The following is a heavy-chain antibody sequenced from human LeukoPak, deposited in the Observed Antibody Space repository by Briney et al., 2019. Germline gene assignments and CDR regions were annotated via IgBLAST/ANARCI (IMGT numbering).Heavy chain of an antibody. CDR2: IYYSGST. CDR3: VSYGVPYGDSSGMIDY. J-gene: IGHJ4*02. V-gene: IGHV4-59*06. D-gene: IGHD4-17*01. CDR1: GGSISSYY. Sequence: SETLSLTCTVSGGSISSYYWSWIRQHPGKGLEWIGYIYYSGSTYYNPSLKSRVTISVDTSKNQFSLKLSSVTAADTAVYYCVSYGVPYGDSSGMIDYWGQGTLVTVSS.